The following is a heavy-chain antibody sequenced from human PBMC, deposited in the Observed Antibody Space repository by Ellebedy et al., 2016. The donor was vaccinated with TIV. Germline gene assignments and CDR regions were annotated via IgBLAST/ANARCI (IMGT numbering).Heavy chain of an antibody. J-gene: IGHJ4*02. D-gene: IGHD2-15*01. Sequence: SETLSLXCAVSGGSISSSNWWSWVRQPPGKGLEWIGEIYHSGSTNYNPSLKSRVTISVDKSKNQFSLKLSSVTAADTAVYYCARDSRHGSPFDYWGQGTLVTVSS. CDR1: GGSISSSNW. CDR2: IYHSGST. V-gene: IGHV4-4*02. CDR3: ARDSRHGSPFDY.